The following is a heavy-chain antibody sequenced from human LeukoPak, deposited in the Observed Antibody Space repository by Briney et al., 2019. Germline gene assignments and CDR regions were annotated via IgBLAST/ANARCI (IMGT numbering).Heavy chain of an antibody. V-gene: IGHV3-23*01. D-gene: IGHD2-2*01. CDR3: AKDLRSVVPAYNWFDP. CDR2: ISGSGGST. CDR1: GFTFSSYA. J-gene: IGHJ5*02. Sequence: GGSLRLACAASGFTFSSYAMSWVRQAPGKGLEWVSAISGSGGSTYYADSVKGRFTISRDNSKNTLYLQMNSLRAEDTAVYYCAKDLRSVVPAYNWFDPWGQGTLVTVSS.